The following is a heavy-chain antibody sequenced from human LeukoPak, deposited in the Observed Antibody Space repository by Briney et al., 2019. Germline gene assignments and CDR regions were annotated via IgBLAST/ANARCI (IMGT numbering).Heavy chain of an antibody. J-gene: IGHJ4*02. Sequence: GGSLRLSCAASRFTFSSYWMSWVRQAPGKGLEWVANIKEDASEKYYVDSVKGRFTLSRDNAKNSLYLQMNSLRAEDTAVYYCARGQDSIWPLPLFDYWGQGALVTVSS. D-gene: IGHD6-13*01. CDR1: RFTFSSYW. CDR3: ARGQDSIWPLPLFDY. V-gene: IGHV3-7*01. CDR2: IKEDASEK.